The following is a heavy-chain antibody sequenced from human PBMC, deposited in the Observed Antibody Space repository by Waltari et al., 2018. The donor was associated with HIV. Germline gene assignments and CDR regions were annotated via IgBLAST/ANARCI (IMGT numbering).Heavy chain of an antibody. CDR2: ITGESERR. D-gene: IGHD3-10*02. CDR1: GFTFEDYA. V-gene: IGHV3-9*01. J-gene: IGHJ5*02. CDR3: VRGPMYKWFDP. Sequence: ELQLVESGGGLVQPGRSLRLSCAASGFTFEDYAMNWVRQAPGKGQEWVSSITGESERRRYADSVKGRFTIARDNAKNSLYMQMNSLRTDDTAFYYCVRGPMYKWFDPWGQGTLVTVSS.